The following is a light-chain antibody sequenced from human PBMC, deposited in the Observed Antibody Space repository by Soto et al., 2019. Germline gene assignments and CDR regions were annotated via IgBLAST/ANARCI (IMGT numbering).Light chain of an antibody. J-gene: IGKJ2*01. CDR2: GAS. CDR3: QQYAKSPYT. CDR1: QSVTSSQ. Sequence: EIVLTQSPDTLFLSPGERGTLSCTASQSVTSSQLAWYQQKPGQAPRLLVFGASSRATGIPDRFSGSGSETDFTLTINRLEPEDFAVYFCQQYAKSPYTFGQGTKVEVK. V-gene: IGKV3-20*01.